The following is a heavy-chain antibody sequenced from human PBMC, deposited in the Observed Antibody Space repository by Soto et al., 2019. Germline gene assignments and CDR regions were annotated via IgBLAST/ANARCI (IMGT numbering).Heavy chain of an antibody. V-gene: IGHV3-7*05. CDR3: ARIPQDIVLILYARGYFDY. J-gene: IGHJ4*02. CDR2: IKQDGSEI. Sequence: SGGSLRLSCAASGFTFNNYWMSWVRQAPGKGLEWVANIKQDGSEIYYVDSVKGRFTISRDNAKNLLYLQMNSLRAEDTAVYYCARIPQDIVLILYARGYFDYWGQGTLVTVSS. D-gene: IGHD2-8*01. CDR1: GFTFNNYW.